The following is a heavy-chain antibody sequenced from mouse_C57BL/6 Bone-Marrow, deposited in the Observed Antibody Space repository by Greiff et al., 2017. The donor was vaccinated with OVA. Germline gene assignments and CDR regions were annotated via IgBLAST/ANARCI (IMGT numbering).Heavy chain of an antibody. CDR3: ARQIYYYGSSYWYFDF. J-gene: IGHJ2*01. D-gene: IGHD1-1*01. Sequence: QVQLQQSGAELARPGASVKLSCKASGYTFTSYGISWVKQRTGQGLEWIGEIYPRSGNTYYKEKWKGKATLTADKSSSTAYMELRSLTSEDSAVYFCARQIYYYGSSYWYFDFWGQGTTLTVSA. CDR1: GYTFTSYG. CDR2: IYPRSGNT. V-gene: IGHV1-81*01.